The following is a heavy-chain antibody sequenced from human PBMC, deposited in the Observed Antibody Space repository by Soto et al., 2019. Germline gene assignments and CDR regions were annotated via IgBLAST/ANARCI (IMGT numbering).Heavy chain of an antibody. CDR3: ASQWYISGWPYYYYYGMDV. J-gene: IGHJ6*02. CDR2: IISILGIA. Sequence: QVQLVQSGAEVKKPGSSVKVSCKASGGTFSSYTISWVRQSPGQGLEWMGRIISILGIANYAQKFQRRVKITADKATSTAYMELSSLSGADTVVYYCASQWYISGWPYYYYYGMDVWGQGTTVTVSS. CDR1: GGTFSSYT. V-gene: IGHV1-69*02. D-gene: IGHD6-19*01.